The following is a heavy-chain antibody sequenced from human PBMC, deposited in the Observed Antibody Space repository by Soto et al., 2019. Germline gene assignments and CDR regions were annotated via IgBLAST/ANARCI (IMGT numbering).Heavy chain of an antibody. D-gene: IGHD3-22*01. V-gene: IGHV3-30*18. Sequence: PGGSLRLSCAASVFTFSSYGMHWVRQARGKGLEWVAVISYDGSNKYYADSVKGRFTISRDNSKNTLYLQMNSLRAEDTAVYYCAKDGDYYDSGNYFDYWGQGTLVTVSS. J-gene: IGHJ4*02. CDR3: AKDGDYYDSGNYFDY. CDR1: VFTFSSYG. CDR2: ISYDGSNK.